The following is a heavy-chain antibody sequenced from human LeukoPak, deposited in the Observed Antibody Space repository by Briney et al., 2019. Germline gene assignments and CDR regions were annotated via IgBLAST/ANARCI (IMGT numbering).Heavy chain of an antibody. CDR3: AKSHPAVTTTDWYFDL. D-gene: IGHD4-17*01. Sequence: SETLSLTCSVSGDSFTSDYWSWIRQPPGKGLERIGYISYTGSTKSNPALKSRVTISGDRSKNQFSLKMTSVTAADTAVYYCAKSHPAVTTTDWYFDLWGRGTLVTVSS. CDR2: ISYTGST. CDR1: GDSFTSDY. J-gene: IGHJ2*01. V-gene: IGHV4-59*01.